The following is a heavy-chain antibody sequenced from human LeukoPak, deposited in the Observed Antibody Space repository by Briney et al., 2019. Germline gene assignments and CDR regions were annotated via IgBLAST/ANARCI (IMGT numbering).Heavy chain of an antibody. V-gene: IGHV4-39*02. D-gene: IGHD1-1*01. CDR2: IYYSGST. CDR1: GGSISSSSYY. CDR3: ARENLRAERLYYYYYYYMDV. Sequence: PSETLSLTCTVSGGSISSSSYYWGWIRQPPGKGLEWSGSIYYSGSTYYNPSLKSRVTISVDTSKNQFSLKLSSVTAADTAVYYCARENLRAERLYYYYYYYMDVWGKGTTVTISS. J-gene: IGHJ6*03.